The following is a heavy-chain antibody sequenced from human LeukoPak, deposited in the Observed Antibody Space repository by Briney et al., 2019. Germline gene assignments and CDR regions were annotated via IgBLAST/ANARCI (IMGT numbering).Heavy chain of an antibody. CDR1: VGSISSHL. V-gene: IGHV4-59*08. J-gene: IGHJ5*02. D-gene: IGHD6-19*01. CDR2: ILYSGNT. Sequence: SETLSLTCTVSVGSISSHLWSWIRQPPGKGLEWIGYILYSGNTNYNPSLKSRVTISVDTSKNQFSLKLSSVTAADTAVYYCARRGSSGCLNRGWFDPWGQGTLVNVSS. CDR3: ARRGSSGCLNRGWFDP.